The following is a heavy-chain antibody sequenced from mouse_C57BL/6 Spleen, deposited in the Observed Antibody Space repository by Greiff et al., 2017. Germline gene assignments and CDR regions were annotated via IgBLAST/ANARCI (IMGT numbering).Heavy chain of an antibody. D-gene: IGHD1-1*01. CDR2: INYDGSST. V-gene: IGHV5-16*01. J-gene: IGHJ2*01. CDR1: GFTFSDYY. CDR3: ARDGTTDEFDY. Sequence: EVQLVESEGGLVQPGSSMKLSCTASGFTFSDYYMAWVRQAPEKGLEWVANINYDGSSTYYLDSLKSRFIISRDNAKNILYLQMSSLKSEDTATYYCARDGTTDEFDYWGQGTTLTVSS.